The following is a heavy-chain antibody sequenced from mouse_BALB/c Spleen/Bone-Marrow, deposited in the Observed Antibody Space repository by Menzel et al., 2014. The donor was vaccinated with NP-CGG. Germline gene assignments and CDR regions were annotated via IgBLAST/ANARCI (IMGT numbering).Heavy chain of an antibody. V-gene: IGHV5-9-2*01. J-gene: IGHJ3*01. D-gene: IGHD2-4*01. CDR3: ARHAYYDQTEVSFVY. Sequence: EVQLVESGGGLVKSGGSLKLSCAASGFIFSNYGMSWVRQTPEKRLEWVATISGGGSYTFYSDSVKGRFTISRDNAKNNLYVQLSSLRSEDTAVYYCARHAYYDQTEVSFVYWGQGTLVTVSA. CDR1: GFIFSNYG. CDR2: ISGGGSYT.